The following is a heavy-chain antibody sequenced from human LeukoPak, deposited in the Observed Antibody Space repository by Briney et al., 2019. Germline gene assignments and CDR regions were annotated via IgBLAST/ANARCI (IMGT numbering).Heavy chain of an antibody. CDR3: ARGSRDDYYDFWSGYYRYYYYYGMDV. CDR1: GYTFTSYD. V-gene: IGHV1-8*01. Sequence: GASVKVSCKASGYTFTSYDINWVRQATGQGLEWMGWMNPNSGNTGYAQKFQGRVTMTRNTPISTAYMELSSLRSEDTAVYYCARGSRDDYYDFWSGYYRYYYYYGMDVWGQGTTVTVSS. J-gene: IGHJ6*02. D-gene: IGHD3-3*01. CDR2: MNPNSGNT.